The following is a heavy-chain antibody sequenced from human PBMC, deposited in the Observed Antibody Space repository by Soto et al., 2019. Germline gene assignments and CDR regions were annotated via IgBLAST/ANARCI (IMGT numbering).Heavy chain of an antibody. CDR2: IIPIFGTA. J-gene: IGHJ5*02. V-gene: IGHV1-69*13. Sequence: GASVKVSCKASGGTFSSYAISWVRQAPGQGLEWMGGIIPIFGTANYAQKFQGRVTITADESTSTAYMELSSLRSEDTAVYYCARARGKYCSSTSCYPTEFDPWGQGTLVTVSS. CDR1: GGTFSSYA. D-gene: IGHD2-2*01. CDR3: ARARGKYCSSTSCYPTEFDP.